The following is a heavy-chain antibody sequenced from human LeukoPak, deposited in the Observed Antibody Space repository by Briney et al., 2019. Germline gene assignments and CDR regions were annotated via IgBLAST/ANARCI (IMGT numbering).Heavy chain of an antibody. Sequence: PGGSLRLSCAASGFTFSSYTMNWVRQAPGKGLEWVSSISSSSSYIYYADSVKGRFTISRDNAKNSLYLQMNSLRAEDTATYYCARDEYSSSWYGAFDYWGQGTLVTVSS. CDR1: GFTFSSYT. J-gene: IGHJ4*02. D-gene: IGHD6-13*01. CDR3: ARDEYSSSWYGAFDY. V-gene: IGHV3-21*01. CDR2: ISSSSSYI.